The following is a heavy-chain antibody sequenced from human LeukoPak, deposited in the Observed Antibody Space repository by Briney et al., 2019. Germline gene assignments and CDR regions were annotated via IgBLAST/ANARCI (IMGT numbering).Heavy chain of an antibody. Sequence: PGGSLRLSCAASGFTFSSYGTHWVRQAPGKGLEWVAVISYDGSNKYYADSVKGRFTISRDNSKNTLYLQMNSLRADDTAVYYCVKDSEYYFDYWGQGTLVTVSS. V-gene: IGHV3-30*18. CDR1: GFTFSSYG. CDR3: VKDSEYYFDY. CDR2: ISYDGSNK. J-gene: IGHJ4*02.